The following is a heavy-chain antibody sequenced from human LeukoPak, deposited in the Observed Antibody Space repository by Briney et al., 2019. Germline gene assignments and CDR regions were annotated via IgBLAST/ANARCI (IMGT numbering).Heavy chain of an antibody. V-gene: IGHV3-30*02. J-gene: IGHJ4*02. Sequence: GGSLRLSCAASGFTFSNYGMHWVRQAPGKGLEWVAFXRXXGSXXXXXDSXKGRFTISRDNSKNTLYLQMNSLRAEDTAVYYCAKDLSGYWGQGTLVTVSS. CDR2: XRXXGSXX. D-gene: IGHD2/OR15-2a*01. CDR1: GFTFSNYG. CDR3: AKDLSGY.